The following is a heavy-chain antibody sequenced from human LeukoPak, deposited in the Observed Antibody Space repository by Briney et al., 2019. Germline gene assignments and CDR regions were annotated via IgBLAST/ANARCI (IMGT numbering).Heavy chain of an antibody. J-gene: IGHJ3*02. V-gene: IGHV3-9*03. Sequence: PGGSLILSCAVSGFNFDDYAIHWVRQGPGKGLEWVAGISANGGFISYGESVKGRFTISRDNPRNSVFLQMNFLRAEDMAMYFCTKEVQRWHSYFYRPSYALDIWGQGTMVSVSS. CDR2: ISANGGFI. CDR3: TKEVQRWHSYFYRPSYALDI. CDR1: GFNFDDYA. D-gene: IGHD3-22*01.